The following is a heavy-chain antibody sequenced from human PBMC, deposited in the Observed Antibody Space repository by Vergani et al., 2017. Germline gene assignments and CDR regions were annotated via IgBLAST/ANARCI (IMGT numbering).Heavy chain of an antibody. V-gene: IGHV4-30-2*01. CDR1: CGSISSGGYS. D-gene: IGHD4-17*01. CDR3: ASLRDYYYMDV. Sequence: QLQLQESGSGLVKPSQTLSLTCAVSCGSISSGGYSWSWIRQPPGKGLEWIGYIYHSGSTYYNPSLKSRVTISVDMSKNQFSLKLSSVTAADTAVDYCASLRDYYYMDVWGKGTTVTVSS. CDR2: IYHSGST. J-gene: IGHJ6*03.